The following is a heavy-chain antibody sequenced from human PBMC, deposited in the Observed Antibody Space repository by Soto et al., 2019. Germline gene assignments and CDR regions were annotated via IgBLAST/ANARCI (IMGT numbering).Heavy chain of an antibody. D-gene: IGHD3-22*01. CDR1: GFTFSSYA. CDR2: ISGSGGST. V-gene: IGHV3-23*01. J-gene: IGHJ4*02. Sequence: EVQLLESGGGLVQPGGSLRLSCAASGFTFSSYAMSWVRQAPGKGLEWVSAISGSGGSTYYADSVKGRFTISRDNSKNTLYLQINSLIAEKMSVYYCAKDLYKAELVVVITMGPFDYWGQGTLVTVSS. CDR3: AKDLYKAELVVVITMGPFDY.